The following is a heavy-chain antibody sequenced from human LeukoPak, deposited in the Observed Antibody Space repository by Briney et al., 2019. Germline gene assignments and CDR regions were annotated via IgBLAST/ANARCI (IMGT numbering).Heavy chain of an antibody. D-gene: IGHD2-15*01. V-gene: IGHV5-51*01. J-gene: IGHJ4*02. CDR3: ARREYCSGGSCYFDN. Sequence: GQSLKISCKGSGYSFTSYWIGWVRQMPGKGLEWMGIIYPGDSDTRYSPSFQGQVTISADKSISTAYLQWSSLKASDTAMYYCARREYCSGGSCYFDNWGQGTLVTVSS. CDR1: GYSFTSYW. CDR2: IYPGDSDT.